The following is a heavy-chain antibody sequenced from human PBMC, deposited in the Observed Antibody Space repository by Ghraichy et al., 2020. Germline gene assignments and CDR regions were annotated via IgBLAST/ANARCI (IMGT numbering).Heavy chain of an antibody. J-gene: IGHJ4*02. V-gene: IGHV3-23*01. CDR3: AKDREGGYGGYDFFDY. D-gene: IGHD5-12*01. Sequence: GESLNISCAASGFTFSSYAMSWVRQAPGKGLEWVSAISGSGGSTYYADSVKGQFTISRDNSKNTLYLQMNSLRAEDTAVYYCAKDREGGYGGYDFFDYWGQGTLVTVSS. CDR2: ISGSGGST. CDR1: GFTFSSYA.